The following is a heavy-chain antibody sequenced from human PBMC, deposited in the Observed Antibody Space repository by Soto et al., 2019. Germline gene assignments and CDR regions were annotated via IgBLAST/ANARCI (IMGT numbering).Heavy chain of an antibody. V-gene: IGHV4-31*03. CDR2: IYYSGST. J-gene: IGHJ4*02. CDR3: AREFSRGHLDY. Sequence: KPSETLSLTCTVSGGSISSGGYYWTWIRQHPGKGLEWIGYIYYSGSTYYNPSLKSRVAISVDTPKNQFSLKLSSVTAADTAVYYCAREFSRGHLDYWGQGTLVTVSS. D-gene: IGHD3-10*01. CDR1: GGSISSGGYY.